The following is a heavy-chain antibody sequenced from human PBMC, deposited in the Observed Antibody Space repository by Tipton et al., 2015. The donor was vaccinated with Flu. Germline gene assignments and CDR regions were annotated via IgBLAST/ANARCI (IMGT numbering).Heavy chain of an antibody. D-gene: IGHD3-22*01. V-gene: IGHV3-9*01. CDR3: AKDGSSGWAYYFDY. CDR1: GFTFDDYA. Sequence: SLRLSCAVSGFTFDDYAMHWVRQPPGEGLEWVSSISWNSGSIAYADSVKGRFTISRDNSNNSLYLQMSSLRAEDTALYFCAKDGSSGWAYYFDYWGQGTLVTVSS. J-gene: IGHJ4*02. CDR2: ISWNSGSI.